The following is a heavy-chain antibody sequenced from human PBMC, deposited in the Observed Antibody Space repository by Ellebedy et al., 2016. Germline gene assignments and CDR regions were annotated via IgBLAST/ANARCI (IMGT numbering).Heavy chain of an antibody. J-gene: IGHJ4*02. CDR2: IIPIFGTA. CDR1: GGTFSSYA. V-gene: IGHV1-69*06. D-gene: IGHD3-10*01. Sequence: SVKVSXXASGGTFSSYAISWVRQAPGQGLEWMGGIIPIFGTANYAQKFQGRVTITADKSTSTAYMELSSLRSEDTAVYYCARVPITMVRGVIIPATFFDYWGQGTLVTVSS. CDR3: ARVPITMVRGVIIPATFFDY.